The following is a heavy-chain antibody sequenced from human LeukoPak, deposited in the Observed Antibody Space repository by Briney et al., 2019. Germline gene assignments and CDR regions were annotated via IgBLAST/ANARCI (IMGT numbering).Heavy chain of an antibody. CDR3: ARGVEPLAANTLAY. CDR2: LYSDGNT. J-gene: IGHJ4*02. V-gene: IGHV3-53*01. Sequence: GGSLRLSCAASGFTVITNDMTWVRQAPGKGLEWVSALYSDGNTKYADSVQGRFTISRDNSKNALYLEMNSLSPDDTAVYYCARGVEPLAANTLAYWGQGTLVTVSS. CDR1: GFTVITND. D-gene: IGHD1-14*01.